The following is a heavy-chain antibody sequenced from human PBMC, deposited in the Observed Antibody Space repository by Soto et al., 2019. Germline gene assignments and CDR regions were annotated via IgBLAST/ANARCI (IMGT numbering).Heavy chain of an antibody. J-gene: IGHJ4*02. CDR1: SGSISSSNW. D-gene: IGHD2-8*01. CDR3: ARGYCTNGVCYRNFDY. Sequence: QVQLQESGPGLVKPSGTLSLTCAVSSGSISSSNWWSWVRQPPGKGLEWIGEIYHSGSTNYNPSLKRRVTISEDKTKTQFSLNLSSVTAADTAVYFCARGYCTNGVCYRNFDYWVQGTLVTVSS. CDR2: IYHSGST. V-gene: IGHV4-4*02.